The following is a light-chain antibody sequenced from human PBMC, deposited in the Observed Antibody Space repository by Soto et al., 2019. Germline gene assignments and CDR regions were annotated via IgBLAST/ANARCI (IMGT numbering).Light chain of an antibody. Sequence: DIQSTQSPSFLSASVGDRVTITCRASQGISRYLAWYQQKPGKAPNLLIFGVSRLQSGVPSRFSGSGSGTDFTLTISSLEPEDFAVYYCQQRSNWPPITFGQGTRLEIK. CDR2: GVS. CDR3: QQRSNWPPIT. CDR1: QGISRY. J-gene: IGKJ5*01. V-gene: IGKV1-9*01.